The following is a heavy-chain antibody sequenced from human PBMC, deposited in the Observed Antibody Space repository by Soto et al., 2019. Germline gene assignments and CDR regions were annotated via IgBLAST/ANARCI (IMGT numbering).Heavy chain of an antibody. CDR1: GFSLNTNGVG. CDR2: IYGDDDK. CDR3: AHRRSYFYESTGYFHF. V-gene: IGHV2-5*02. J-gene: IGHJ4*02. Sequence: SGPTLVNPTQTLTLTCTFSGFSLNTNGVGVGWIRQPPGKALEWVALIYGDDDKRYSPSLKSRLTITKDTSKNQVVLKMTNMDPVDTATYYCAHRRSYFYESTGYFHFWGQGTLVTVSS. D-gene: IGHD3-22*01.